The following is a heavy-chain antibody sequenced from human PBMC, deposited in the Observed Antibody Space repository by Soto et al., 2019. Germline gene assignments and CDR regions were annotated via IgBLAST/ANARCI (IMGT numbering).Heavy chain of an antibody. CDR3: AREGRMGTFDY. CDR2: FYYSGST. J-gene: IGHJ4*02. D-gene: IGHD1-1*01. V-gene: IGHV4-61*01. CDR1: GGSVSGGSYF. Sequence: QVQLQESGPGLVRPSETLSLTCTVSGGSVSGGSYFWSWVRQPPGKGLEWIGYFYYSGSTKYNPSLKSRVTILEDTSKNQLSLKLNSVTAADTAVYYCAREGRMGTFDYWGQGALVTVSS.